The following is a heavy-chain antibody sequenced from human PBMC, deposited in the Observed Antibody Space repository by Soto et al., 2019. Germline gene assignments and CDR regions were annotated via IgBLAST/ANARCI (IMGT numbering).Heavy chain of an antibody. J-gene: IGHJ3*02. CDR3: ASFSVLRYFEYAFDI. V-gene: IGHV1-8*01. CDR1: GYTFTSYD. Sequence: ASVKVSCKASGYTFTSYDINWVRQATGQGLEWMGWMNPNSGNTGYAQKFQGRVTMTRNTSISTAYMELSSLRSEDTAVYYCASFSVLRYFEYAFDIWGQGTMVTVSS. D-gene: IGHD3-9*01. CDR2: MNPNSGNT.